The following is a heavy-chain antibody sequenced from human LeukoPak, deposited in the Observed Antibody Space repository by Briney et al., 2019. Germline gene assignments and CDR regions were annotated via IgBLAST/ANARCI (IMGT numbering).Heavy chain of an antibody. D-gene: IGHD2-15*01. CDR2: INPHSGGT. Sequence: ASVKVSCKASGYTFTEYYMHWVRQAPGQGLEWMGWINPHSGGTNYAQKFQGRVTMTRDTSISTAYMELSRLRSDDTAVYYCARGLLNTRPYYMDVWGKGTAVTVSS. CDR3: ARGLLNTRPYYMDV. J-gene: IGHJ6*03. V-gene: IGHV1-2*02. CDR1: GYTFTEYY.